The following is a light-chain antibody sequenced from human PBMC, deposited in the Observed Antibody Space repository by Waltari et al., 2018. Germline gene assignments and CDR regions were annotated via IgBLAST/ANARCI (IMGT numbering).Light chain of an antibody. CDR2: GAS. J-gene: IGKJ1*01. V-gene: IGKV1-9*01. CDR3: QQLNSHPRT. Sequence: IQLTQIPSSLSASVGDRVTITCRASQGITNFLAWYQQKPVKAPKVLIFGASTLQTGVPSRFSGSGSGTDFTLTIRSLQPEDFATYYCQQLNSHPRTFGQGTKVEI. CDR1: QGITNF.